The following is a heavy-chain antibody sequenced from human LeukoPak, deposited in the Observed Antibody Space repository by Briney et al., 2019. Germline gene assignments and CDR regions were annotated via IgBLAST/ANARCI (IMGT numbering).Heavy chain of an antibody. CDR3: ARDHEIVVVSLLVDY. D-gene: IGHD3-22*01. J-gene: IGHJ4*02. CDR2: IWYDGSNK. Sequence: QAGGSLRLSCAASGSTFSSYGMHWVRQAPGKGLEWVAVIWYDGSNKYYADSVKGRFTISRDNSKNTLYLQMNSLRAEDTAVYYCARDHEIVVVSLLVDYWGQGTLVTVSS. V-gene: IGHV3-33*01. CDR1: GSTFSSYG.